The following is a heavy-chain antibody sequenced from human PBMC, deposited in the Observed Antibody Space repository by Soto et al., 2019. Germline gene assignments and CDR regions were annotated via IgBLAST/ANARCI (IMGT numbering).Heavy chain of an antibody. V-gene: IGHV3-33*01. CDR3: AILEGIAVAGNVSPGTSFDY. CDR2: IWYDGSNK. J-gene: IGHJ4*02. Sequence: PGGSLRLSCAASGFTFSSYGMHWVRQAPGKGLEWVAVIWYDGSNKYYADSVKGRFTISRDNSKNTLYLQMNSLRAEDTAVYYCAILEGIAVAGNVSPGTSFDYWGQGTLVTVSS. D-gene: IGHD6-19*01. CDR1: GFTFSSYG.